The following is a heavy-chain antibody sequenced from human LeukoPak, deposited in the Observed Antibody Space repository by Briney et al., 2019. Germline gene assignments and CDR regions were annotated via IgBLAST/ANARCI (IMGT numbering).Heavy chain of an antibody. J-gene: IGHJ6*03. Sequence: PGRSLRLPCAASEFTFFTYGMSWVRQSPGPGLEWVANIKQDGSEKCYVDSVKGRFNISRDNAKNSPYLQMNSLRAEDTAVYYCARERAGERPRPLLNYYYMDVWGKGTTVTISS. CDR2: IKQDGSEK. CDR3: ARERAGERPRPLLNYYYMDV. CDR1: EFTFFTYG. V-gene: IGHV3-7*01. D-gene: IGHD3-16*01.